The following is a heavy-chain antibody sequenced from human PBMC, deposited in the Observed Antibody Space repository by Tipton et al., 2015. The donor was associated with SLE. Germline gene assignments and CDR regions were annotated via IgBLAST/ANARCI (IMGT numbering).Heavy chain of an antibody. CDR1: GGSISSSSYY. J-gene: IGHJ4*02. Sequence: TLSLTCTVSGGSISSSSYYWGWIRQPPGKGLEWIGGIYYSGSTCYNPSLKSRVTISVDTSKNQFSRKLSSVTAAETAVYYCAREKSKEPRMHYYDSSGGFDYWGQGTLVTVSS. CDR2: IYYSGST. D-gene: IGHD3-22*01. V-gene: IGHV4-39*07. CDR3: AREKSKEPRMHYYDSSGGFDY.